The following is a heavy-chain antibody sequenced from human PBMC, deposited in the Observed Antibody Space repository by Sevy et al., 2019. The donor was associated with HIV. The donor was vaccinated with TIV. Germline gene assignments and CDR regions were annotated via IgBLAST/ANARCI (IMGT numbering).Heavy chain of an antibody. CDR3: ARDSGDYGGNELDY. D-gene: IGHD4-17*01. V-gene: IGHV3-33*01. CDR2: IWYDGSNK. Sequence: GGSLRLSCAASGFTFSSYGMHWVRQAPGKGLEWVAVIWYDGSNKYYADSVKGRFTISRDNSKNTLYLQMNSLRAEDTAVYYCARDSGDYGGNELDYWGQGTLVTVSS. J-gene: IGHJ4*02. CDR1: GFTFSSYG.